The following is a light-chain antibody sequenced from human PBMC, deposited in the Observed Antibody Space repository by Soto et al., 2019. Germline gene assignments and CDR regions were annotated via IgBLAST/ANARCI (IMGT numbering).Light chain of an antibody. Sequence: VMTQSPATLSVSPGERATLSCRASQSVSSSYLAWYQQKPGQAPRLLIYGASSRATGIPDRFSGSGSGTDFTLTIRRLEPEDFAVYYCQQYGSSPRTFGQGTRLEI. V-gene: IGKV3-20*01. CDR3: QQYGSSPRT. J-gene: IGKJ5*01. CDR1: QSVSSSY. CDR2: GAS.